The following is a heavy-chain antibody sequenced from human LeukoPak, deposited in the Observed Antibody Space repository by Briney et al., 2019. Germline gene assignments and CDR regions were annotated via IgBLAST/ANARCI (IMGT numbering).Heavy chain of an antibody. D-gene: IGHD5-12*01. V-gene: IGHV3-23*01. CDR3: AKDRGYDPYFDY. CDR1: GFTYSSYA. CDR2: ISGSGGST. Sequence: PGGSLRLSCAASGFTYSSYAMSWVRQAPGKGLERVSAISGSGGSTYYADPVKGRFTISRDNSKNTLYLQMNSLRAEDTAVYYCAKDRGYDPYFDYWGQGTLVTVSS. J-gene: IGHJ4*02.